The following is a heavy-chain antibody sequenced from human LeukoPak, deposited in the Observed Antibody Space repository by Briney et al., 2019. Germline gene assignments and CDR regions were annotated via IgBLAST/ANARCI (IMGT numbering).Heavy chain of an antibody. D-gene: IGHD3-10*01. Sequence: PSETLSLTCSVSGGSISTTNYYWARIRQPPGKGLEWIGSIYYSGSTYYSPSLKSRVTISVDTSKDQFSLKLSSVTAADTAVYYCARHDSRLTSARGGYFDYWGQGTLVTVSS. CDR1: GGSISTTNYY. CDR3: ARHDSRLTSARGGYFDY. CDR2: IYYSGST. V-gene: IGHV4-39*01. J-gene: IGHJ4*02.